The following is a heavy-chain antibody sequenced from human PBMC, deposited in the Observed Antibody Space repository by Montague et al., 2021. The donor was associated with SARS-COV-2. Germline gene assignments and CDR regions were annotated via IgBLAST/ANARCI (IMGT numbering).Heavy chain of an antibody. CDR2: ISWNSGSI. J-gene: IGHJ6*01. CDR1: GFTFGDYA. CDR3: AKDIVRIVGGYYYYYGMDV. V-gene: IGHV3-9*01. Sequence: SLRLSCAASGFTFGDYAMHWVRQAPGKGLEWVSGISWNSGSIGYADSVKGRFTISRGNAKNSLYLQMNSLRAEDTALYYCAKDIVRIVGGYYYYYGMDVWGQGTTVTVSS. D-gene: IGHD1-26*01.